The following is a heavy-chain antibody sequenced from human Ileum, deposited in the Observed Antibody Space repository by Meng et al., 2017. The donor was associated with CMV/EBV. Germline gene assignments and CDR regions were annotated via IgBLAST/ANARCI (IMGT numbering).Heavy chain of an antibody. CDR2: ITSSGDIK. CDR1: GFTFANFQ. CDR3: ARDAAPAAPNWFDF. J-gene: IGHJ5*01. D-gene: IGHD2-2*01. V-gene: IGHV3-48*03. Sequence: GESLKISCAASGFTFANFQMNWVRQAPGKGLEWISYITSSGDIKYYADSVKGRFTITRDNAENSLFLQMNSLRADDTAFYFCARDAAPAAPNWFDFWGQGTRVTRFS.